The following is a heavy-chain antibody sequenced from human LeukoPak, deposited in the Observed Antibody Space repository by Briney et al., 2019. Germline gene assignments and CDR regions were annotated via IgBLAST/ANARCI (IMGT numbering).Heavy chain of an antibody. D-gene: IGHD2/OR15-2a*01. Sequence: SETLSLTCSVSGDSISDDYWTWIRQPPGKGLEWIGYILHSGGTHYNPSLESRVTISADTSKNQFSLRLKSVTAADTAVYFCARGDFRFDYWGQGALVTVSS. CDR3: ARGDFRFDY. V-gene: IGHV4-59*01. J-gene: IGHJ4*02. CDR1: GDSISDDY. CDR2: ILHSGGT.